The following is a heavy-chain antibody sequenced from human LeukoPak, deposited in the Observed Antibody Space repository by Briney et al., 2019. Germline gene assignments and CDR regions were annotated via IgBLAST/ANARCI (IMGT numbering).Heavy chain of an antibody. V-gene: IGHV4-34*01. CDR2: INHSGST. Sequence: MTSETLSLTCAVYGGSFSGYYWSWIRQPPGKGLEWIGEINHSGSTNYNPSLKSRVTISVDTSKNQFSLKLSSVTAADTAVYYCARSADFDSMIAVFGYWGQGTLVTVSS. J-gene: IGHJ4*02. CDR1: GGSFSGYY. CDR3: ARSADFDSMIAVFGY. D-gene: IGHD3-22*01.